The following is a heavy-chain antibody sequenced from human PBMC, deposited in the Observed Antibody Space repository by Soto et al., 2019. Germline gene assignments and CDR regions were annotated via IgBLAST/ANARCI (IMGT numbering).Heavy chain of an antibody. Sequence: ASVKVSCKASGYTFTGYYMHWVRQAPGQGLEWMGWINPNSGGTNYAQKFQGWVTMTRDTSISTAYMELSRLRSDDTAVYYCARDETGDRDHYFDYWGQGTLVTVSS. CDR3: ARDETGDRDHYFDY. J-gene: IGHJ4*02. CDR1: GYTFTGYY. CDR2: INPNSGGT. D-gene: IGHD7-27*01. V-gene: IGHV1-2*04.